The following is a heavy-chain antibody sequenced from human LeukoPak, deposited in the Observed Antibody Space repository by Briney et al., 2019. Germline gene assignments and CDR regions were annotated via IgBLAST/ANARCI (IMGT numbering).Heavy chain of an antibody. CDR1: GGSISSYY. J-gene: IGHJ6*03. Sequence: SETLSLTCTVSGGSISSYYWSWIRQPPGKGLEWIGYIYYSGSTNYNPSLKSRVTISVDTSKNQFSLKLSSGTAADTAVYYCARAVAGMIKGVYYYYMDVWGKGTTVTVSS. CDR2: IYYSGST. V-gene: IGHV4-59*01. CDR3: ARAVAGMIKGVYYYYMDV. D-gene: IGHD6-19*01.